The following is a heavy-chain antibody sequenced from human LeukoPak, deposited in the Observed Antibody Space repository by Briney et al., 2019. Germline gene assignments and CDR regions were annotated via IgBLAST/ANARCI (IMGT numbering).Heavy chain of an antibody. CDR2: IIPIFGTA. J-gene: IGHJ4*02. CDR3: ARDLDRSYYDSSGYVY. D-gene: IGHD3-22*01. CDR1: GGTFSSYA. Sequence: GASVKVSCKASGGTFSSYAISWVRQAPGQGLEWMGGIIPIFGTANYAQKFQGRVTMTRDTSTSTVYMELSSLRSEDTAVYYCARDLDRSYYDSSGYVYWGQGTLVTVSS. V-gene: IGHV1-69*05.